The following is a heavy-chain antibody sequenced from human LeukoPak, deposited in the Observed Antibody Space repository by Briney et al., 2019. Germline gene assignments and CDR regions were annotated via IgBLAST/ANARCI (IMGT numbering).Heavy chain of an antibody. CDR1: GFTFSSYS. Sequence: PGGSLRLSCAASGFTFSSYSMNWVRQAPGKGLEGVSYISSSSSTIYYADSVKGRFTISRDNAKNSLYLQMNSLRAEDTAVYYCAREVTGSYLNYFDYWGQGTLVTVSS. CDR3: AREVTGSYLNYFDY. CDR2: ISSSSSTI. V-gene: IGHV3-48*04. D-gene: IGHD1-26*01. J-gene: IGHJ4*02.